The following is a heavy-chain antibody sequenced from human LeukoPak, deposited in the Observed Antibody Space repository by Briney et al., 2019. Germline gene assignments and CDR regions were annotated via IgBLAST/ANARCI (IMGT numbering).Heavy chain of an antibody. V-gene: IGHV3-74*01. CDR1: GFSFSSYW. Sequence: GGSLRLSCAASGFSFSSYWMHWVRQAPWKGLVWVSRIRSDGGDTSYADSVKGRFTISRDNAKNTLYLQMNSLRAEDTAVYYCARDEVLGSGSYWDWGQGTLVTVSS. J-gene: IGHJ4*02. CDR2: IRSDGGDT. CDR3: ARDEVLGSGSYWD. D-gene: IGHD3-10*01.